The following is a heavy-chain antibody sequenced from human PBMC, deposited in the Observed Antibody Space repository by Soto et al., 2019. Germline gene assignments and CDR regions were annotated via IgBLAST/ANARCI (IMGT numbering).Heavy chain of an antibody. CDR3: AREEVVPAAMGSYYFDY. J-gene: IGHJ4*02. Sequence: ASVKVSCKASGYTFTSYGISWVRQAPGQGLEWMGWISAYNGNTNYAQKLQGRVTMTTDTSTSTAYMELRSLRSDDTAVYYCAREEVVPAAMGSYYFDYWGQGTLVTVSS. CDR1: GYTFTSYG. D-gene: IGHD2-2*01. CDR2: ISAYNGNT. V-gene: IGHV1-18*01.